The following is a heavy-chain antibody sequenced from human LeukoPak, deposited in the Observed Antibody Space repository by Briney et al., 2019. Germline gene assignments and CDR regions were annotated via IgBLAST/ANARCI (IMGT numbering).Heavy chain of an antibody. CDR1: GGSISSGSYY. D-gene: IGHD5-18*01. V-gene: IGHV4-61*02. CDR2: IYTSGST. J-gene: IGHJ5*02. Sequence: SETLSLTCTVSGGSISSGSYYWSWIRQPAGKGLEWIGRIYTSGSTNYNPSLKSRVTISVDTSKKQFSLKLSSVTAADTAVYYCAGDSAVADPIGFDPWGQGTLVTVSS. CDR3: AGDSAVADPIGFDP.